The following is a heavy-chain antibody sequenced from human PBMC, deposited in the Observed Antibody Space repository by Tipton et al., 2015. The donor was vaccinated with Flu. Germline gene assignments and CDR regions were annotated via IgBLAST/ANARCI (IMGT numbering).Heavy chain of an antibody. J-gene: IGHJ3*01. V-gene: IGHV1-69*06. CDR2: IIPLFHTT. CDR3: ARVPNPAVVPDSTYAFDF. Sequence: QLVQSGAEVKKPGSSVKVSCKASGVTFSNYAVSWVRQAPGQGLEWMGGIIPLFHTTKYAQKFQGRVTMTRDTSISTVYMELTRLRSDDTAVYYCARVPNPAVVPDSTYAFDFWGLGTMVTVSS. CDR1: GVTFSNYA. D-gene: IGHD2-2*01.